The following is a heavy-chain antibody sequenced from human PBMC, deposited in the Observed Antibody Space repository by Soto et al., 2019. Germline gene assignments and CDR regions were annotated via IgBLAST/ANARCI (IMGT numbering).Heavy chain of an antibody. V-gene: IGHV2-70*01. D-gene: IGHD2-2*01. J-gene: IGHJ5*02. CDR1: GFSLSTSGMC. CDR3: ARIRGYCSSGWFAP. CDR2: IDWDDDK. Sequence: SGPTLVNPTQTLTLTCTFSGFSLSTSGMCVSWIRQPPGKALEWLALIDWDDDKYYSTSLKTRLTISKDTSKNQVVLTMTNMDPVDTATYYCARIRGYCSSGWFAPWGQGTLVTVSS.